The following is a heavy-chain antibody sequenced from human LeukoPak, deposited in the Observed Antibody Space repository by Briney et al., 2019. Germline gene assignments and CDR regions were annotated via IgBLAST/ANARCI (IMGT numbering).Heavy chain of an antibody. CDR2: IWYDGSNK. CDR1: GFTFSSYG. J-gene: IGHJ4*02. Sequence: GGSLRLSCAASGFTFSSYGMHWVHQAPGKGLEWVAVIWYDGSNKYYADSVKGRFTISRDNSKNTLYLQMNSLRAEDTAVYYGARDDDIASRSYGDYPFDYWGQGTLVTVSS. CDR3: ARDDDIASRSYGDYPFDY. V-gene: IGHV3-33*01. D-gene: IGHD4-17*01.